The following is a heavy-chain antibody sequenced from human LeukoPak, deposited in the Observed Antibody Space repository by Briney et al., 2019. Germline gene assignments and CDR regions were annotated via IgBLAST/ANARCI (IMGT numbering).Heavy chain of an antibody. CDR3: ARHKTVVTAPLFDY. CDR2: IYYSGST. D-gene: IGHD2-21*02. Sequence: SETLSLTCTVSGGSISSYYWSWIRQPPGKGLEWIGYIYYSGSTNYNPSLKSRVTISVDTSKNQFSLKLSSATAADTAVYYCARHKTVVTAPLFDYWGREPWSPSPQ. J-gene: IGHJ4*02. V-gene: IGHV4-59*08. CDR1: GGSISSYY.